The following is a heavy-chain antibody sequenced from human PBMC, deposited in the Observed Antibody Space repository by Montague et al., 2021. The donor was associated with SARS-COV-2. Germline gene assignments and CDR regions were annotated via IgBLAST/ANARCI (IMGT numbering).Heavy chain of an antibody. V-gene: IGHV3-21*01. J-gene: IGHJ4*02. D-gene: IGHD4-17*01. CDR3: ARAAHDYGDYDY. Sequence: SLRLSCSASGFTFSRYSMNWVRQAPGKGLEWVSAISSSSTYILHXDSVKGRFTISRDNAKNSLYLQMNSLRAEDTAVYYCARAAHDYGDYDYWGQGTLVTVSS. CDR1: GFTFSRYS. CDR2: ISSSSTYI.